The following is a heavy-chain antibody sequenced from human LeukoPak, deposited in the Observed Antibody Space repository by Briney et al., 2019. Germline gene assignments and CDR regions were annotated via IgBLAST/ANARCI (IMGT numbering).Heavy chain of an antibody. J-gene: IGHJ4*02. CDR3: ARDGGLWFGELSLLSYYFDY. Sequence: GGSLRLSCAASGFTFSSYAMHWVRQAPGKGLEWVAVISYDGSNKYYADSVKGRFTISRDNSKNTLYLQMNSLRAEDTAVYYCARDGGLWFGELSLLSYYFDYWGQGTLVTVSS. CDR2: ISYDGSNK. CDR1: GFTFSSYA. D-gene: IGHD3-10*01. V-gene: IGHV3-30-3*01.